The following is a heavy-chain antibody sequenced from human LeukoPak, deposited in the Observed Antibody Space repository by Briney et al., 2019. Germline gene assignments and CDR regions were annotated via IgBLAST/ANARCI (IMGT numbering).Heavy chain of an antibody. J-gene: IGHJ5*02. Sequence: GPVKVSCQAFGYTLTNYAMHLVGPAPRQRVLWMGWIKAGKGNTKYSQKFQGRVTITRDTFASTAYMELSSLRSEDTAVYYCARGRYCSSTSCYTPTIPRFDPWGQGTLVTVSS. D-gene: IGHD2-2*02. V-gene: IGHV1-3*01. CDR2: IKAGKGNT. CDR3: ARGRYCSSTSCYTPTIPRFDP. CDR1: GYTLTNYA.